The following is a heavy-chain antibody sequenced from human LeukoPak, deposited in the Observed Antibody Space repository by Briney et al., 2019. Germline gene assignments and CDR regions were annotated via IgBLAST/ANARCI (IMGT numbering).Heavy chain of an antibody. Sequence: SETLSLTCTVSGGSVSSGSYYWSWIRQPPGKGLEWIGYIYYSGSTNYNPSLKSRVTISVDTSKNQFSLKLSSVTAADTAVYYCATGRSARTYYYDSSGYYSGGDYYYYYGMDVWGQGTTVTVSS. V-gene: IGHV4-61*01. CDR2: IYYSGST. CDR3: ATGRSARTYYYDSSGYYSGGDYYYYYGMDV. D-gene: IGHD3-22*01. J-gene: IGHJ6*02. CDR1: GGSVSSGSYY.